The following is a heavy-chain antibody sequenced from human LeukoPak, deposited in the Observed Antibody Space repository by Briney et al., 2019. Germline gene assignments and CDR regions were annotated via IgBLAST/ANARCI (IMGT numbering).Heavy chain of an antibody. CDR3: ARGRYYDILTGPFDY. D-gene: IGHD3-9*01. V-gene: IGHV4-30-4*08. CDR2: IYYSGST. Sequence: PSGTLSLTCTVSGGSISSGDYYWSWICQPPGKGLEWIGYIYYSGSTYYNPSLKSRVTISVDTSKNQFSLKLSSVTVADTAVYYCARGRYYDILTGPFDYWGQGTLVTVSS. J-gene: IGHJ4*02. CDR1: GGSISSGDYY.